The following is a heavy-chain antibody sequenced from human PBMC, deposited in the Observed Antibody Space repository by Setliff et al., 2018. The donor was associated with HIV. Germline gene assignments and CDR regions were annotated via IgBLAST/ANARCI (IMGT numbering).Heavy chain of an antibody. CDR1: DGSFSSDY. D-gene: IGHD2-21*02. J-gene: IGHJ6*03. V-gene: IGHV4-4*08. CDR3: TRDPWGDDYYYNNMDV. CDR2: IYTRGNT. Sequence: SETLSLTCTVSDGSFSSDYWTWIRQTPGKGLEWIGYIYTRGNTNYNPSLRSRVTMSVDTSKNQFSLKVTSVTAADTAVYYCTRDPWGDDYYYNNMDVWGKGTTVTVSS.